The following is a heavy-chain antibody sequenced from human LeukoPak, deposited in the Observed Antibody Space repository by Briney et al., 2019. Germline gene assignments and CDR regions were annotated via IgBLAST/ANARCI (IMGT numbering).Heavy chain of an antibody. V-gene: IGHV1-69*05. D-gene: IGHD2-2*02. CDR2: IIPIFGTA. CDR1: GGTFSSYA. J-gene: IGHJ5*02. Sequence: GSSVKVSCKASGGTFSSYAISWVRQAPGQGLEWMGGIIPIFGTANYAQKFQGRVTITTDESTSTAYMELSSLRSEDTVVYYCATEAYCSTTSCYMTWNWFDPWGQGTLVTVSS. CDR3: ATEAYCSTTSCYMTWNWFDP.